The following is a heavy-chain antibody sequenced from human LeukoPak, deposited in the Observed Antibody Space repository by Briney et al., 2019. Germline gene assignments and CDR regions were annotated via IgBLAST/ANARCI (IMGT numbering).Heavy chain of an antibody. D-gene: IGHD4-17*01. CDR1: GGSFSGYY. V-gene: IGHV4-34*01. CDR2: INHSGST. Sequence: PSETLSLTCAVYGGSFSGYYWSWIRQPPGKGLEWIGEINHSGSTNYNPSLKSRVTISVDTSKNQFSLKLSSVTAADTAVYYCARAPLYGDYIIDYWGQGTLVTVSS. CDR3: ARAPLYGDYIIDY. J-gene: IGHJ4*02.